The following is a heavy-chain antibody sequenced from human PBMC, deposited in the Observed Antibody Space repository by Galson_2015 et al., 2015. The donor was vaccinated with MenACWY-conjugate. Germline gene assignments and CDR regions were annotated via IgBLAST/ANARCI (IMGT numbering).Heavy chain of an antibody. J-gene: IGHJ4*02. CDR1: GYTSTTDS. D-gene: IGHD3-22*01. V-gene: IGHV1-46*01. CDR2: INPSSGTT. Sequence: SVKVSCKASGYTSTTDSIHWARQAPGQGLEWMGRINPSSGTTTYAQKFQGRVTMTRDTSYMELYSLRSEDTAVYYCAGRNSSGGRVAFDYWGQGDLVTDSS. CDR3: AGRNSSGGRVAFDY.